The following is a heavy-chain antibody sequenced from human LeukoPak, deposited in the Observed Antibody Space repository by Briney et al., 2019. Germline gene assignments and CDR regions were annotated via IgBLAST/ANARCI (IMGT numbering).Heavy chain of an antibody. CDR3: ARDPKAYCGGDCSEWDNWFDP. Sequence: ASVKVSCKASGYTFTSYAMNWVRQAPGQGLVWMGWINTNTGNPTYAQGFTGRFVFSLDTSVSTAYLQISSLKAEDTAVYYCARDPKAYCGGDCSEWDNWFDPWGQGTLVTVSS. CDR2: INTNTGNP. D-gene: IGHD2-21*02. V-gene: IGHV7-4-1*02. J-gene: IGHJ5*02. CDR1: GYTFTSYA.